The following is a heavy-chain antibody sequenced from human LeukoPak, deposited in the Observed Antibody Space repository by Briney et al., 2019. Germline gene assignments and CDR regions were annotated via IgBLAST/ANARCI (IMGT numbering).Heavy chain of an antibody. CDR1: GGSISSSSYY. V-gene: IGHV4-39*07. CDR2: IYYSGST. CDR3: ASRSGSYYRADY. Sequence: SETLSLTCTVSGGSISSSSYYWGWIRQPPGKGLEWIGSIYYSGSTYYNPSLKSRVTISVDTSKNQFSLRLTSVTAADTAVYYCASRSGSYYRADYWGQGTLVTVSS. D-gene: IGHD1-26*01. J-gene: IGHJ4*02.